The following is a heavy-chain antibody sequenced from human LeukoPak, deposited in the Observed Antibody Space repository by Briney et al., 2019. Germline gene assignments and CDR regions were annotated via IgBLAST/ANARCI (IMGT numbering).Heavy chain of an antibody. CDR3: ATLKGGDDTEIDY. CDR2: IYPGDAHT. D-gene: IGHD5-12*01. V-gene: IGHV5-51*01. J-gene: IGHJ4*02. CDR1: GYAFTSYW. Sequence: GGSLKISWKGSGYAFTSYWIGGVRQGPGKGPELSGSIYPGDAHTRYSPSIHGQVTISADKSISTAYLQWSSLKASDTDMYYCATLKGGDDTEIDYWGRGTLVTVSS.